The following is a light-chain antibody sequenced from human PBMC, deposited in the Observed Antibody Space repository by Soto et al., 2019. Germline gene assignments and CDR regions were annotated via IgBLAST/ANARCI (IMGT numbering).Light chain of an antibody. Sequence: SSELTQPPSVSVAPGQTARVTCGGNNIGRKSVRWYQQRPGQAPVVVIYNDSDRPSGIPERFSGSTSGNTATLTISRVEAGDEADYYCQVWHSSSDHVVFGGGTKLTVL. J-gene: IGLJ2*01. V-gene: IGLV3-21*04. CDR2: NDS. CDR1: NIGRKS. CDR3: QVWHSSSDHVV.